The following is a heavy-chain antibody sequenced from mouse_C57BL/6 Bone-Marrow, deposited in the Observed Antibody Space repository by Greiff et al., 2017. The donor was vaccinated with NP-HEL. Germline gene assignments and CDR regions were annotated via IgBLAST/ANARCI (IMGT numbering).Heavy chain of an antibody. J-gene: IGHJ4*01. V-gene: IGHV1-74*01. Sequence: QVQLQQPGAELVKPGASVKVSCKASGYTFTSYWMHWVKQRPGQGLEWIGRIHPSDSDTNYNQKFKGKATLTVDKSSSTAYMQLSSLTSEDSAVYYCAMDIYYYGSSYTMDYWGQGTSVTVPS. D-gene: IGHD1-1*01. CDR1: GYTFTSYW. CDR3: AMDIYYYGSSYTMDY. CDR2: IHPSDSDT.